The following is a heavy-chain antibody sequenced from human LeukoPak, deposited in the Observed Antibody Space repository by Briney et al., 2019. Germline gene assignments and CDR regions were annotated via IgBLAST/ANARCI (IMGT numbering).Heavy chain of an antibody. CDR3: ARDKEGYCGGDCHPPQH. Sequence: GGSLRLSCAASGFTLSSYAMSWVRQAPGKGLEWVSAISGSGGSTYYADSVKGRFTISRDNSKNTLYLQMNSLRAEDTAVYYCARDKEGYCGGDCHPPQHWGQGTLVTVSS. J-gene: IGHJ1*01. CDR2: ISGSGGST. CDR1: GFTLSSYA. D-gene: IGHD2-21*01. V-gene: IGHV3-23*01.